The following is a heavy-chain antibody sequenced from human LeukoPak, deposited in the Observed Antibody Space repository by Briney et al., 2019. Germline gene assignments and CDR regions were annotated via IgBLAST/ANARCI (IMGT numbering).Heavy chain of an antibody. CDR3: ARAADSGSYYGYYYYGMDV. Sequence: SETLSLTCTVSRGSISSRTYYWGWIRQPPGKWLEWIASIYYSGSTYYNPVLKSRVTISVDTSKNQFSLKLSSVTAADTAVYYCARAADSGSYYGYYYYGMDVWGQGTTVTVSS. V-gene: IGHV4-39*07. CDR1: RGSISSRTYY. J-gene: IGHJ6*02. CDR2: IYYSGST. D-gene: IGHD1-26*01.